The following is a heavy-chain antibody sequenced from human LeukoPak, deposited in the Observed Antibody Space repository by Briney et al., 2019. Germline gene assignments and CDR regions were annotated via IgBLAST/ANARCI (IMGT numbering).Heavy chain of an antibody. CDR2: TSPKGAGT. J-gene: IGHJ4*02. V-gene: IGHV1-2*02. Sequence: ASVKVSCKVSGYTFTDYYIHWVRQAPGQGLEWMGWTSPKGAGTMSAQKFQGRITMTGDTSISTVYMELDRLTFDDTAVYYCARDNYGTLDYWGQGPLVTVSS. CDR1: GYTFTDYY. D-gene: IGHD4-17*01. CDR3: ARDNYGTLDY.